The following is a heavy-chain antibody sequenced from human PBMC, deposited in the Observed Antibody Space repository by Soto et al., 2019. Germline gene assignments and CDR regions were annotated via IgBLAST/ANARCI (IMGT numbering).Heavy chain of an antibody. CDR3: ARGHNYGYSAFEI. V-gene: IGHV4-59*01. Sequence: PSETLSLTCTVSGGSITSYYWTWMRQPPGKELEWIGYIYYSGSPNYNPSIKSRVTISVDTPKNQFSLKLRSVTAADTAVYYCARGHNYGYSAFEIWGLGTMGTVS. CDR1: GGSITSYY. CDR2: IYYSGSP. D-gene: IGHD5-18*01. J-gene: IGHJ3*02.